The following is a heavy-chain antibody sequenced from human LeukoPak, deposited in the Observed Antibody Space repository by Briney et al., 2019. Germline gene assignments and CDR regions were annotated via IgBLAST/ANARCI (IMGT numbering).Heavy chain of an antibody. Sequence: GGSLRLSCAASGFTFSTYSMNWVRQAPGKGLEWVSSIGSSSTSTYYADSVKGRFTISRDNAENSLYLQMHNLRAEDTAVYYCAREGIQQDFDYWGQGTLVTVSS. CDR3: AREGIQQDFDY. V-gene: IGHV3-21*01. J-gene: IGHJ4*02. CDR2: IGSSSTST. CDR1: GFTFSTYS. D-gene: IGHD2-2*01.